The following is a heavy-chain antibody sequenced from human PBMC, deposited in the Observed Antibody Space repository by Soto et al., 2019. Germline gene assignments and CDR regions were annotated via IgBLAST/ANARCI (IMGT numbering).Heavy chain of an antibody. CDR1: GLTFSSYG. CDR2: SSYDGRET. CDR3: ARDSGWPILNFDN. J-gene: IGHJ4*02. D-gene: IGHD3-10*01. Sequence: PGRSLRRSCAASGLTFSSYGIHWVRQAPGKGLEWVAASSYDGRETFYADSAKGRFTVSKEMSKNTAFLQMNALRHEDTAVYFCARDSGWPILNFDNWGQGTPVTVSS. V-gene: IGHV3-30*03.